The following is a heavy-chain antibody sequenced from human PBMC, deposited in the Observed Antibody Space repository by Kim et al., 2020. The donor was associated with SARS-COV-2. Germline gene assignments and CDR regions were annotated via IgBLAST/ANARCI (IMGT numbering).Heavy chain of an antibody. J-gene: IGHJ4*02. Sequence: SETLSLTCTVSGGSISSYYWSWIRQPPGKGLEWIGYIYYSGSTNYNPSLKSRVTISVDTSKNQFSLKLSSVTAADTAVYYCARHHESWNGWYYFDYWGQGTLVTVSS. CDR3: ARHHESWNGWYYFDY. CDR1: GGSISSYY. CDR2: IYYSGST. V-gene: IGHV4-59*08. D-gene: IGHD1-1*01.